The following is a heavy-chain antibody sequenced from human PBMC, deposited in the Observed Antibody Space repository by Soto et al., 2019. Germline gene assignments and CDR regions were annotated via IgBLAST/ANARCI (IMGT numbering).Heavy chain of an antibody. CDR3: ARDQGITTFGVYSMYYYGMDV. J-gene: IGHJ6*02. CDR2: IYYSGST. V-gene: IGHV4-31*03. CDR1: GGSISSVGYY. D-gene: IGHD3-3*01. Sequence: SETLSLTCTVSGGSISSVGYYWSWIRQHPGKGMEWIGYIYYSGSTYYNPSLKRRVTISVNTSKNQFSLKLSSVTAADTAVYYCARDQGITTFGVYSMYYYGMDVWGQGTTVT.